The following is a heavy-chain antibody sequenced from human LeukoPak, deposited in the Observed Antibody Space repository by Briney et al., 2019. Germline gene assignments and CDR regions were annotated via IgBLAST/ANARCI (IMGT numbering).Heavy chain of an antibody. V-gene: IGHV1-2*02. CDR2: INPNSGGT. J-gene: IGHJ4*02. D-gene: IGHD3-16*02. Sequence: ASVKVSCKASGYTFTGYYMHWVRQAPGQGLERMGWINPNSGGTNYAQKFQGRVTMTRDTSISTAYMELSRLRSDDTAVYYCARDTTMITFGGVIPLQDYWGQGTLVTVSS. CDR1: GYTFTGYY. CDR3: ARDTTMITFGGVIPLQDY.